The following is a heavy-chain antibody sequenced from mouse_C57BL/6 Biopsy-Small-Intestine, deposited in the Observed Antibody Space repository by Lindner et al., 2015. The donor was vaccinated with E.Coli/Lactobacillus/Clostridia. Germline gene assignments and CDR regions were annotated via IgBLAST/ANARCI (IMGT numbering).Heavy chain of an antibody. J-gene: IGHJ1*01. CDR2: MNPDSGNT. D-gene: IGHD2-13*01. CDR3: ARIDFLRRTMGTKPTNAMDV. Sequence: SVKVSCKASGYTFTTYNINWVRQASGQGLEWMGWMNPDSGNTDYAEKFQGRVTMTRNTSIGTAYMELSSLRSDDTAVYYCARIDFLRRTMGTKPTNAMDVWGQGTTITVSA. V-gene: IGHV1-84*02. CDR1: GYTFTTYN.